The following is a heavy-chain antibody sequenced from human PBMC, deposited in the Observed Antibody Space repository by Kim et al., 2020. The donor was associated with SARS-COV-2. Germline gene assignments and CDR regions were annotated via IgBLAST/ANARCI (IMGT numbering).Heavy chain of an antibody. D-gene: IGHD6-19*01. V-gene: IGHV3-30-3*01. J-gene: IGHJ6*02. Sequence: GGSLRLSCAASGFTFRNYALHWVRQAPGNGPEWVSVISYDGTNKYYADSVKGRFTISRDNSKATLYLHMNSLRIDDTALYVCETDLAKWLSSRYFYGMDVWCQGTAVTVSS. CDR3: ETDLAKWLSSRYFYGMDV. CDR2: ISYDGTNK. CDR1: GFTFRNYA.